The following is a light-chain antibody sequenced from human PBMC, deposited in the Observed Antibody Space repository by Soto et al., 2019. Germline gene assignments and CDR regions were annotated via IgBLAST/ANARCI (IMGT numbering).Light chain of an antibody. CDR2: EAS. V-gene: IGKV1-5*01. Sequence: DIQMTQSRSTLFASVGYRVTITCRASQSISRRLAWYQQKPGKAPKVLXYEASSMESGVPSRFSGSGSGTDLTLTISNLQTENFANYYCQQFNNYPQITFGQGTRLEIK. CDR3: QQFNNYPQIT. CDR1: QSISRR. J-gene: IGKJ5*01.